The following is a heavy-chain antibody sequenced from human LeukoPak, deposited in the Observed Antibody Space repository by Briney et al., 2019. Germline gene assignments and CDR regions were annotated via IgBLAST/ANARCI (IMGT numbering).Heavy chain of an antibody. CDR1: GGSISSYY. CDR2: IYYSGST. CDR3: ARLDDSSGYYSDY. D-gene: IGHD3-22*01. Sequence: PSETLSLTCTASGGSISSYYWSWIRQPPGKGLEWIGYIYYSGSTNYNPSLKSRVTISVDTSKNQFSLKLSSVTAADTAVYYCARLDDSSGYYSDYWGQGTLVTVSS. V-gene: IGHV4-59*08. J-gene: IGHJ4*02.